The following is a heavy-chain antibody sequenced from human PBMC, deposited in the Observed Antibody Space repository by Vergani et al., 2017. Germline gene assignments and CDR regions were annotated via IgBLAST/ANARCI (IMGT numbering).Heavy chain of an antibody. V-gene: IGHV4-61*02. CDR2: IYGSGNT. D-gene: IGHD1-14*01. J-gene: IGHJ5*02. CDR1: GVSVSSTAFY. Sequence: QVQLQESGPGLVKPSQTLSLTCSVSGVSVSSTAFYWNWIRQPAGKGLEWIGGIYGSGNTNYNPSLESRVTISRDTSKNQFSLKVHSVTAADTAVYYCARGETRTNWLDPWGQETQVIVSS. CDR3: ARGETRTNWLDP.